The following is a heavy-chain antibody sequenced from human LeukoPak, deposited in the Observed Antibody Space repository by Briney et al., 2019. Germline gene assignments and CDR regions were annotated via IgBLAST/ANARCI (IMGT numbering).Heavy chain of an antibody. Sequence: PSETLSLTCAVSGYSISSGYYWGWIRQPPGKGLEWIGSIYHSGSIYYNPSLKSRVTISVDTSKNQFSLKLSSVTAADTAVYYCASHSGRYDFWSGYYLGWFDPWGQGTLVTVSS. D-gene: IGHD3-3*01. CDR3: ASHSGRYDFWSGYYLGWFDP. V-gene: IGHV4-38-2*01. J-gene: IGHJ5*02. CDR2: IYHSGSI. CDR1: GYSISSGYY.